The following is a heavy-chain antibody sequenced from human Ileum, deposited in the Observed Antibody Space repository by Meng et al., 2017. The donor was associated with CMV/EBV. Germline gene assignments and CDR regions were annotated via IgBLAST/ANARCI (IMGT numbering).Heavy chain of an antibody. V-gene: IGHV4-39*07. CDR1: GDPLRSGSHA. D-gene: IGHD1-26*01. Sequence: QAQESGPGLVKPAGSLSLTCTASGDPLRSGSHAWAWFRKPPGKRLEWIGSMYFSGIADYNPSLKSRVTISLHATQKQFSLRLTSVTAADSAVYFCARDLTNKWFYYWGQGTLVTVSS. J-gene: IGHJ4*02. CDR2: MYFSGIA. CDR3: ARDLTNKWFYY.